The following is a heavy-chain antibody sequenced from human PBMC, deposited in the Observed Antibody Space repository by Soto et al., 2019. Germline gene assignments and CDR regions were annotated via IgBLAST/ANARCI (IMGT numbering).Heavy chain of an antibody. Sequence: ASVKVSCKASGYTFTNSGINWVRQAPGQGLEWMGWVSTDNGNTNYAQHLQGRVSMTTDTSTSTAYMELRSLRSDDTAVYYCAREIYTMVRGVIINWFDPWGQGTLVTVSS. CDR3: AREIYTMVRGVIINWFDP. V-gene: IGHV1-18*01. CDR1: GYTFTNSG. J-gene: IGHJ5*02. CDR2: VSTDNGNT. D-gene: IGHD3-10*01.